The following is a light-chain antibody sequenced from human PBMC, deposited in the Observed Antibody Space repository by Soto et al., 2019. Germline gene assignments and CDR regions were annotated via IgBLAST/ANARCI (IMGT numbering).Light chain of an antibody. V-gene: IGKV3-20*01. CDR1: HSVSSSY. CDR3: QQYGGSPPYT. CDR2: GAS. J-gene: IGKJ2*01. Sequence: EIVLTQSPGTLSLSPGERATLSCRASHSVSSSYLAWYQQKPGQAPRLLIYGASSRATGIPDRFSGSGYETDFTLTISRLEPEDFAVYYCQQYGGSPPYTFGQGTKLEIK.